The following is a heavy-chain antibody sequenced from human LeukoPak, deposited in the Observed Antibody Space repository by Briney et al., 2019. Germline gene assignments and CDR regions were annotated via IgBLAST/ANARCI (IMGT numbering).Heavy chain of an antibody. J-gene: IGHJ6*02. Sequence: SVKVSCKASGGTFSSYAISWVRQAPGQGLEWMGGIIPIFGTANYAQKFQGRVTITADESTSTAHMELSSLRSEDTAVYYCARVVLGRRWLQTSYYYGMDVWGQGPTVTVSS. V-gene: IGHV1-69*01. D-gene: IGHD5-24*01. CDR3: ARVVLGRRWLQTSYYYGMDV. CDR1: GGTFSSYA. CDR2: IIPIFGTA.